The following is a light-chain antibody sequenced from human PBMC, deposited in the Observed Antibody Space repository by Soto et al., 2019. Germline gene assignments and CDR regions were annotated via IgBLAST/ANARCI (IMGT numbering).Light chain of an antibody. CDR1: QSVSSNY. J-gene: IGKJ4*01. Sequence: EIVLTQSPGTLSLSPGERATLSCRASQSVSSNYLVWYQQKPGQAPRLLVFDASNRATGIPDRFSGSGFGTDFTLTISRLEPEDFAVYYCQQYGSSPLTFGGGTKVEIK. CDR2: DAS. CDR3: QQYGSSPLT. V-gene: IGKV3-20*01.